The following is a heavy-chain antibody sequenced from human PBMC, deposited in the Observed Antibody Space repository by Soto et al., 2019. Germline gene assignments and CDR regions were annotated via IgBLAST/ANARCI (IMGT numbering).Heavy chain of an antibody. CDR2: IYYSGTT. V-gene: IGHV4-59*11. CDR3: VRRSGTH. J-gene: IGHJ4*02. CDR1: GASISDHY. Sequence: SETLSLTCNVSGASISDHYWTWIRQPPGKGLEWIGYIYYSGTTDYNPSLKSRVTLSIDKSRNQFSLQLTSVTAADTAVYYCVRRSGTHWSQGTLVTVSS. D-gene: IGHD6-13*01.